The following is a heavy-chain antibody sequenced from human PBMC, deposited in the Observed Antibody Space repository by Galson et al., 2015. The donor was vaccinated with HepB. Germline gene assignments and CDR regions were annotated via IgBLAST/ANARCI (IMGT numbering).Heavy chain of an antibody. CDR1: GFTFSDHY. V-gene: IGHV3-72*01. D-gene: IGHD3-22*01. CDR2: NRNKGNSYTT. J-gene: IGHJ4*02. CDR3: TMSDSSGYLRK. Sequence: SLRLSCAASGFTFSDHYMDWVRQTPGEGLEWVGRNRNKGNSYTTEYAASVKGRFTISRDESKNSAYLQMNSLITEDTAVYYCTMSDSSGYLRKWGQGTLVTVSS.